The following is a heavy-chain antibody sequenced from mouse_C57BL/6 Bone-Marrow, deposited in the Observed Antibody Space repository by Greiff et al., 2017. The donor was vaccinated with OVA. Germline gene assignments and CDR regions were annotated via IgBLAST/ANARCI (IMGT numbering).Heavy chain of an antibody. CDR2: IRNKANGYTT. CDR1: GFPFTDYY. J-gene: IGHJ3*01. Sequence: EVKLMESGGGLVQPGGSLSLSCAASGFPFTDYYLSWVRQPPGKALEWLGFIRNKANGYTTEYSASVKGRVTISRDNSKRILYLQMYALRAEDSATYYCARYDYDALAYWGQGTLVTVSA. D-gene: IGHD2-4*01. V-gene: IGHV7-3*01. CDR3: ARYDYDALAY.